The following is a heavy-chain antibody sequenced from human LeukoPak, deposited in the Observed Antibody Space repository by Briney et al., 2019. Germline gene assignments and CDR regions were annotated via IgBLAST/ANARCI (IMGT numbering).Heavy chain of an antibody. D-gene: IGHD3-3*01. CDR3: ARGRRYYDFWSGYLGNWFDP. CDR2: INHSGST. J-gene: IGHJ5*02. V-gene: IGHV4-34*01. CDR1: GGSFSGYY. Sequence: SETLSLTCAVYGGSFSGYYWSWIRQPPGKGLEWIGEINHSGSTNYNPSLKSRVTISVDTSKNQFSLKLSSVTAADTAVYYCARGRRYYDFWSGYLGNWFDPWGQGTLVTVSS.